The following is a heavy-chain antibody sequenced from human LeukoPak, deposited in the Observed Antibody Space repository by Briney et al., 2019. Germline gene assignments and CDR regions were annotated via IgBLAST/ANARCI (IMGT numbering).Heavy chain of an antibody. CDR3: AMWPYGSGRYWEGLDY. CDR1: GFTFSSYV. D-gene: IGHD3-10*01. Sequence: GGSLRLSCAASGFTFSSYVMSWVRQAPGKGLEWVSDIRGSGGNTYYADSVKGRFTISRDNAKNTLYLQMNSLSAEDTAVYYCAMWPYGSGRYWEGLDYWGQGNLVTVSS. J-gene: IGHJ4*02. V-gene: IGHV3-23*01. CDR2: IRGSGGNT.